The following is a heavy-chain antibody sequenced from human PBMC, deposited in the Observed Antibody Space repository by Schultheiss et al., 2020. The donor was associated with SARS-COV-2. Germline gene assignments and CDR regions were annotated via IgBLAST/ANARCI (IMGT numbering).Heavy chain of an antibody. Sequence: SETLSLTCTVSGGSISSGDYYWSWIRQPPGKGLEWIGYIYYSGSTYYNPSLKSRVTISVDTSKNQFSLKLSSVTAADTAVYYCARGHYCSGGSCYSPGPFDYWGQGTLVTVSS. CDR3: ARGHYCSGGSCYSPGPFDY. J-gene: IGHJ4*02. CDR1: GGSISSGDYY. D-gene: IGHD2-15*01. V-gene: IGHV4-30-4*01. CDR2: IYYSGST.